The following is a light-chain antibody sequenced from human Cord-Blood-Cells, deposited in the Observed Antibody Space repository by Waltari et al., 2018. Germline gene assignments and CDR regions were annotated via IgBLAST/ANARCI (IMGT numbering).Light chain of an antibody. CDR3: NSRDSSGNHLV. CDR2: GKN. J-gene: IGLJ1*01. CDR1: SLRSYY. V-gene: IGLV3-19*01. Sequence: SSELTQDPAVSVALGQTVRITCQGDSLRSYYASWYQQKPGQAPELVIYGKNNRPSGIPDRFSGSSSGNTASLTIPGAQAEDEADYYCNSRDSSGNHLVFGTGTKVTVL.